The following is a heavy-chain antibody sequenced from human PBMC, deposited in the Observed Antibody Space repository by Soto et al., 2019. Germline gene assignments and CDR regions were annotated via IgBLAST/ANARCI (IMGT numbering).Heavy chain of an antibody. D-gene: IGHD1-26*01. CDR2: INHLETT. V-gene: IGHV4-30-2*01. CDR1: GASITFGGYS. J-gene: IGHJ4*02. CDR3: ARGGGSDSFDY. Sequence: LSLTCTVSGASITFGGYSWGWIRQTPGNGLEWIGYINHLETTFYNPSFESRLTLSIDRAKNQFSLKLHSMSAADRAVYFCARGGGSDSFDYWGQGILVTVSS.